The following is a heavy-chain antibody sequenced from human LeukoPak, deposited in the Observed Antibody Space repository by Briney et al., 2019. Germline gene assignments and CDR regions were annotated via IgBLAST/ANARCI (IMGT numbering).Heavy chain of an antibody. J-gene: IGHJ5*02. CDR1: GFTVSSNY. D-gene: IGHD4-11*01. CDR3: ASRATVTTDRFWFDP. V-gene: IGHV3-53*01. CDR2: IYSGGST. Sequence: GGSLRLSCAASGFTVSSNYMSWVRQAPGKGLKWVSVIYSGGSTYYADSVKGRFTISRDNSKNTQYLQMNSLRAEDTAVYYCASRATVTTDRFWFDPWGQGTLVTVSS.